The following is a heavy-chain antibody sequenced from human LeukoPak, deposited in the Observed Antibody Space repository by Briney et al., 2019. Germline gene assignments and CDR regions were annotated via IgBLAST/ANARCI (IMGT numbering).Heavy chain of an antibody. J-gene: IGHJ4*02. V-gene: IGHV3-7*01. CDR1: GFSFNSDW. Sequence: GGSLRLSCAASGFSFNSDWMGWVRQAPGEGLEWVANIKHDESEKNYLDSVKGRFTISRDNAQNSLYLQMSGLRVEDTAVYYCTRRLDYWGQGTLVTVSS. CDR3: TRRLDY. CDR2: IKHDESEK. D-gene: IGHD3-16*01.